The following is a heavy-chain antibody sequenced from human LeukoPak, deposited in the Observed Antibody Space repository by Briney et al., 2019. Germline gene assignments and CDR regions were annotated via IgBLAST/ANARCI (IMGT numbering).Heavy chain of an antibody. CDR2: IYYSGST. J-gene: IGHJ6*02. CDR1: GGSISSSSYY. Sequence: RASETLSLTCTVSGGSISSSSYYWGWIRQPPGKGLEWIGSIYYSGSTYYNPSLKSRVTISVDTSKNQFSLKLSSVTAADTAVYYCARSQGVARAHYYYYGMDVWGQGTTVTVSS. V-gene: IGHV4-39*01. CDR3: ARSQGVARAHYYYYGMDV. D-gene: IGHD2-15*01.